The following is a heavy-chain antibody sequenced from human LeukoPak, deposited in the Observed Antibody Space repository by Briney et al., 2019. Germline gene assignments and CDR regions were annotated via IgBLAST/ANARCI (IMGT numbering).Heavy chain of an antibody. CDR2: ISYDGSNK. J-gene: IGHJ4*02. Sequence: GGSLRLSCAASGFTFSGYAMHWVRQAPGKGLEWVAVISYDGSNKYYADSVKGRFTTSRDNSKNTLYLQMNSLRAEDTAVYYSARGDYYGSGSYYPPFDYWGEGTLVTVSS. D-gene: IGHD3-10*01. V-gene: IGHV3-30*04. CDR3: ARGDYYGSGSYYPPFDY. CDR1: GFTFSGYA.